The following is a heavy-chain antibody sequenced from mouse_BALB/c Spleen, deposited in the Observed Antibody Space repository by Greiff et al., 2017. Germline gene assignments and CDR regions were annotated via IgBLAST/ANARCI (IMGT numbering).Heavy chain of an antibody. CDR3: ARDRDSYYGNYYFDY. V-gene: IGHV2-9*02. D-gene: IGHD2-1*01. CDR2: IWAGGST. CDR1: GFSLTSYG. Sequence: VQLKESGPGLVAPSQSLSITCTVSGFSLTSYGVHWVRQPPGKGLEWLGVIWAGGSTNYNSALMSRLSISKDNSKSQVFLKMNSLQTDDTAMYYCARDRDSYYGNYYFDYWGQGTTLTVSS. J-gene: IGHJ2*01.